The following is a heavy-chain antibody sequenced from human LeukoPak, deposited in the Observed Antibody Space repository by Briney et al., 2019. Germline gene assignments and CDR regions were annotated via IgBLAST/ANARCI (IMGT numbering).Heavy chain of an antibody. V-gene: IGHV4-59*01. D-gene: IGHD2-2*02. CDR1: GGSISSYY. CDR2: IYYSGST. Sequence: SETLSLTCTVSGGSISSYYWSWLRQPPGKGLEWIGYIYYSGSTNYNPSLKSRVTISVDTSKNQFSLKLSSVTAADTAVYYCARGSTSHCSSTSCYNRPFDYWGQGTLVTVSS. CDR3: ARGSTSHCSSTSCYNRPFDY. J-gene: IGHJ4*02.